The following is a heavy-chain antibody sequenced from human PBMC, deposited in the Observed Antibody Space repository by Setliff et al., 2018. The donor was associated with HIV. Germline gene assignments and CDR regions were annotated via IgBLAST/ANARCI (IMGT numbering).Heavy chain of an antibody. V-gene: IGHV4-4*07. CDR3: VRRDGYKFDY. CDR1: GASLQSYY. J-gene: IGHJ4*02. D-gene: IGHD5-12*01. Sequence: SETLSLTCSVSGASLQSYYWSWIRQPAGKGLQWIGRIYYVGWSKYNPSLEDRVTISLDTSKNQFSLKVGSVTAADTAMYYCVRRDGYKFDYWGQGTLVTVSS. CDR2: IYYVGWS.